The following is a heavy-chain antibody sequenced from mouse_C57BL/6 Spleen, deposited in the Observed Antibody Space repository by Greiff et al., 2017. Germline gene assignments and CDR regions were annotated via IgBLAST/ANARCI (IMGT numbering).Heavy chain of an antibody. CDR2: INPNNGGT. V-gene: IGHV1-26*01. D-gene: IGHD2-4*01. Sequence: VQLQQSGPELVKPGASVKISCKASGYTFTDYYMNWVKQSHGKSLEWIGDINPNNGGTSYTQKFKGKATLTVDKSSSTAYMELRSLTSEDSAVYYCAREGCDYDESFFYAMGDWGQGASVTVSS. CDR3: AREGCDYDESFFYAMGD. J-gene: IGHJ4*01. CDR1: GYTFTDYY.